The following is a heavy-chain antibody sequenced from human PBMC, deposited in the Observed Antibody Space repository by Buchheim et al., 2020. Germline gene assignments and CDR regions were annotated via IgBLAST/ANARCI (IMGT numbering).Heavy chain of an antibody. D-gene: IGHD6-19*01. CDR2: ISSSGSNI. J-gene: IGHJ4*02. CDR3: ARDRDSSGWFDY. CDR1: GFTFSSYG. Sequence: EVQLVESGGDLVQPGGSLRLSCAASGFTFSSYGMNWVRQAPGKGLEWISYISSSGSNIHHADSVKGRFTISRDNAKNSLYLQMNSLRAEDTAVYYCARDRDSSGWFDYWGQGTL. V-gene: IGHV3-48*03.